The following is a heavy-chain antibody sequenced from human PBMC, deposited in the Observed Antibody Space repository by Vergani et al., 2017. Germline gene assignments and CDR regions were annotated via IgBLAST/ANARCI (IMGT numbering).Heavy chain of an antibody. CDR3: ARGDGSPLVPLYYYYGMDV. Sequence: VSCKASGGTFSSYTISWVRQAPGQGLEWMGRIIPILGIANYAQKFQGRVTITADKSTSTAYMELSSLRSEDTAVYYCARGDGSPLVPLYYYYGMDVWGQGTTVTVSS. D-gene: IGHD2-21*01. CDR1: GGTFSSYT. CDR2: IIPILGIA. V-gene: IGHV1-69*02. J-gene: IGHJ6*02.